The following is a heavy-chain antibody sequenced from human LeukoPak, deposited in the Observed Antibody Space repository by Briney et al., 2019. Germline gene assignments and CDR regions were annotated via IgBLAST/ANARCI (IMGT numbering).Heavy chain of an antibody. CDR2: IYSSGTT. V-gene: IGHV4-4*07. D-gene: IGHD3-16*01. Sequence: KPSETLSLTCTVSGASVTTYYWSWIRQPAGKGLEWIGRIYSSGTTNYNLSLRGRVTMSLDTSRNQVSLKLSSVVAADTAMYYCARDYDKAFDYWGQGTLVTVSP. CDR3: ARDYDKAFDY. CDR1: GASVTTYY. J-gene: IGHJ4*02.